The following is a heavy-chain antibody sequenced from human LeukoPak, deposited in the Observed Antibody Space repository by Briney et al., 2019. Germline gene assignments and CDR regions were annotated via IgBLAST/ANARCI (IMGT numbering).Heavy chain of an antibody. V-gene: IGHV1-8*02. Sequence: ASVKVSCKASGYTFTGYYMHWVRQAPGQGLEWMGWMNPNSGNTGYAQKFQGRVTMTRNTSISTAYMELSSLRSEDTAVYYCATALGTNYDSSGRNWGQGTLVTVSS. CDR1: GYTFTGYY. CDR3: ATALGTNYDSSGRN. CDR2: MNPNSGNT. J-gene: IGHJ4*02. D-gene: IGHD3-22*01.